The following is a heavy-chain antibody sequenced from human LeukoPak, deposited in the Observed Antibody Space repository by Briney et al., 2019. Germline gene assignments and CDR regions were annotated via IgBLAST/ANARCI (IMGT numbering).Heavy chain of an antibody. V-gene: IGHV3-53*01. D-gene: IGHD3-3*01. CDR2: IYSGGST. CDR1: GFTVSSNY. J-gene: IGHJ4*02. CDR3: ARGPGRITIFGVATYDY. Sequence: GGSLRLSCAASGFTVSSNYMSWVRQAPGKGLEWVSVIYSGGSTYYADSVKGRFTISRDNSKNTLYLQMNSLRAEDTAVYYCARGPGRITIFGVATYDYWGQGTLVTVSS.